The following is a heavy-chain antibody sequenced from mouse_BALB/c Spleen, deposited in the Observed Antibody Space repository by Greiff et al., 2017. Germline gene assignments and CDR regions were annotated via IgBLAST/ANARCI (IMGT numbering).Heavy chain of an antibody. V-gene: IGHV1S41*01. CDR3: ARGGPMITTWFAY. Sequence: DLVKPGASVKLSCKASGYTFTSYWINWIKQRPGQGLEWIGRIAPGSGSTYYNEMFKGKATLTVDTSSSTAYIQLSSLSSEDSAVYFCARGGPMITTWFAYGGQGTLVTGSA. J-gene: IGHJ3*01. CDR2: IAPGSGST. D-gene: IGHD2-4*01. CDR1: GYTFTSYW.